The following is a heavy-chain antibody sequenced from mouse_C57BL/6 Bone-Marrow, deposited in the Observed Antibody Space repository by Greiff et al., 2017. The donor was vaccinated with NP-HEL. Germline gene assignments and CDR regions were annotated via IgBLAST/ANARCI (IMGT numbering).Heavy chain of an antibody. CDR3: ARSGYLDV. J-gene: IGHJ1*03. CDR2: INPNNGGT. CDR1: GYTFTYYY. Sequence: EVQLQQSGPELVKPGASVKISCKASGYTFTYYYMNWVKQSHGKSLEWIGDINPNNGGTSFNQKFKVKATLTVDKSSSTADMELRSLTSEDAAVYYCARSGYLDVWGTGTTVTVSS. V-gene: IGHV1-26*01.